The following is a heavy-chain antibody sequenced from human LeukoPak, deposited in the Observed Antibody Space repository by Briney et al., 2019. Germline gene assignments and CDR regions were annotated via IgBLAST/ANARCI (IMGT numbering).Heavy chain of an antibody. V-gene: IGHV4-59*01. D-gene: IGHD3-22*01. CDR2: NHYSGST. CDR3: AREYMIAAFDI. J-gene: IGHJ3*02. CDR1: GGSISSYY. Sequence: SETLSLTCTVSGGSISSYYWNWIRQAPGKGLEWIGYNHYSGSTNYNPSLKSRVTISVDTSKNQFSLKLSSVTAADTAVYYCAREYMIAAFDIWGQGTMVTVSS.